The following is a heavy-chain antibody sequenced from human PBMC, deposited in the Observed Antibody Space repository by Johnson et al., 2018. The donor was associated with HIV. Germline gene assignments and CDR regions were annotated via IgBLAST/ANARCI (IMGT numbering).Heavy chain of an antibody. D-gene: IGHD6-13*01. CDR3: ARGLHHSTSWTEHFDI. Sequence: VQLVESGGGVVQPGRSLRLSCAASGFTFDDYAMHWVRQAPGKGLEWVSGFSWNSGSIGYADSVKGRFTISRDNAKNSLYLQINSLRAEDTALYYSARGLHHSTSWTEHFDIWGHGTMVIVS. CDR2: FSWNSGSI. V-gene: IGHV3-9*01. CDR1: GFTFDDYA. J-gene: IGHJ3*02.